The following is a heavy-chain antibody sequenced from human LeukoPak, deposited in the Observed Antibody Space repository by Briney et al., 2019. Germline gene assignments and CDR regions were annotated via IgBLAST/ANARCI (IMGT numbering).Heavy chain of an antibody. CDR2: IIPILGIA. V-gene: IGHV1-69*04. D-gene: IGHD6-13*01. J-gene: IGHJ4*02. Sequence: GASVKVSCKASGGTFSSYAISWVRQAPGQGLEWMGRIIPILGIANYAQKFQGRVTITADKSTGTAYMELSSLRSEDTAVYYCAREMYSSSWFRVLEGYWGQGTLVPSPQ. CDR3: AREMYSSSWFRVLEGY. CDR1: GGTFSSYA.